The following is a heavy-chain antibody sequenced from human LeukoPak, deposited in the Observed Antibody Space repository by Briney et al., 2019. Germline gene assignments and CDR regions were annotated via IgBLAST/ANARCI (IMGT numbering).Heavy chain of an antibody. V-gene: IGHV3-48*01. Sequence: PGGSLRLSCAASGFTFSSYSMNWVRQAPGKGLEWVSYISSSSSTIYYADSVKGRFTISRDNSKNTLYLQMNSLRAEDTAVYYCAKGGARITMIVVVITPYYFDYWGQGTLVTVSS. CDR1: GFTFSSYS. J-gene: IGHJ4*02. CDR3: AKGGARITMIVVVITPYYFDY. D-gene: IGHD3-22*01. CDR2: ISSSSSTI.